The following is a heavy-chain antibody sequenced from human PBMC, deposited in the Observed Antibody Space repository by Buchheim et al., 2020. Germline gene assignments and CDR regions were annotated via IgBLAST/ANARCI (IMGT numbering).Heavy chain of an antibody. J-gene: IGHJ6*02. Sequence: QVQLQESGPGLVKPSQTPSLTCTVSGGSISSGSYYWSWIRQPAGKGLEWIGRIYTSGSTNYNPSLKSRVTISVDTSKNQFSLKLSSVTAADTAVYYCARVPGYYYGSGSYSSSGMDVWGQGTT. V-gene: IGHV4-61*02. CDR3: ARVPGYYYGSGSYSSSGMDV. D-gene: IGHD3-10*01. CDR2: IYTSGST. CDR1: GGSISSGSYY.